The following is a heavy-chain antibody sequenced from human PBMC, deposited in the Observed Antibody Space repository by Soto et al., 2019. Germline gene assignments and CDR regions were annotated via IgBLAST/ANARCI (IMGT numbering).Heavy chain of an antibody. D-gene: IGHD7-27*01. J-gene: IGHJ6*02. CDR3: AREAGDYYYGMDV. CDR1: GFTFSSYW. Sequence: EVQLLESGGGLVQPGGSLRLSCAASGFTFSSYWMSWVRQAPGKGLEWVANIKQDGSEKYYVDSVKGRFTISRDNAKNSLYLQMNSLRAEDTAVYYCAREAGDYYYGMDVWGQGTTVTVSS. V-gene: IGHV3-7*01. CDR2: IKQDGSEK.